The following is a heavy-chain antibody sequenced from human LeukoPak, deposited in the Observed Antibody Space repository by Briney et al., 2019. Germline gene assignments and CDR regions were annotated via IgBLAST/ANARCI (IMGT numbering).Heavy chain of an antibody. CDR3: AKDSLADIDY. D-gene: IGHD3-16*01. CDR2: IRHDGSIK. CDR1: GFIFSTYG. J-gene: IGHJ4*02. V-gene: IGHV3-30*02. Sequence: GGSLRLSCAASGFIFSTYGMYWVRQAPGKGLEWVAFIRHDGSIKNYADSVKGRSTISRDNSKNTLYLQMNSLRAEDTAVHYCAKDSLADIDYWGQGTLVTVSS.